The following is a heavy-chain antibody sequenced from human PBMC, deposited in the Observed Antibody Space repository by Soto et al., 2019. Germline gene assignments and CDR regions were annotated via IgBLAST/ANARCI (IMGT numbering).Heavy chain of an antibody. D-gene: IGHD3-16*01. CDR1: GASIISGDYA. J-gene: IGHJ4*02. Sequence: QLQLQESGSGLVKPSQTLSLTCVVSGASIISGDYAWNWVRQPPGKGLEWLGYIYNSGGSYYNPSLKSPVTISLDRSKNHFSLRLDSVTAADTALYFCARGDKNNDYYFDHWGQGTLVTVTS. CDR3: ARGDKNNDYYFDH. CDR2: IYNSGGS. V-gene: IGHV4-30-2*01.